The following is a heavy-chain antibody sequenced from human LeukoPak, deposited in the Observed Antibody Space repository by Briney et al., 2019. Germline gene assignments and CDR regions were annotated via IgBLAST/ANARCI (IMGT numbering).Heavy chain of an antibody. Sequence: GGSLRLSCAASGFTFSSYGMHWVRQAPGKGLEWVAVIWSDGRNKFYGDSVKARFTISRDNSKNTLYLQMNSLRAEDTAVYYCVTSVGDLYFFDYWGQGTLVTVSS. D-gene: IGHD3-16*01. J-gene: IGHJ4*02. CDR3: VTSVGDLYFFDY. CDR2: IWSDGRNK. V-gene: IGHV3-33*01. CDR1: GFTFSSYG.